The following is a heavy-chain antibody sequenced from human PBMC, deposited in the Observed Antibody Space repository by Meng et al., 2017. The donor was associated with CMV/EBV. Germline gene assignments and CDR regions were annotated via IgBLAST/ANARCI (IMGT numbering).Heavy chain of an antibody. V-gene: IGHV3-15*01. D-gene: IGHD2-2*01. CDR1: GFTFSNAW. J-gene: IGHJ6*02. CDR3: TTDQPLFDYGMDV. Sequence: GGSLRLSCAASGFTFSNAWMSWVRQAPGKGLEWVGRIKSKTDGGTTDYAAPVKGRFTISRDDSKNTLYLQMNSLKTEDTAVYYCTTDQPLFDYGMDVWGQGTTVTVSS. CDR2: IKSKTDGGTT.